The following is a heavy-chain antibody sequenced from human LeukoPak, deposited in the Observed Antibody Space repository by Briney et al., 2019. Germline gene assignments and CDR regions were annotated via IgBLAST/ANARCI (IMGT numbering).Heavy chain of an antibody. J-gene: IGHJ4*02. V-gene: IGHV1-69*13. CDR3: ARRQLGYCSSTSCYSFDY. Sequence: SVTVCFTASAGTFTIYTNSWHRQAPGQGLEWMGGIIPIFGTANYAQKFQGRVTITADESTSTAYMELSSLRSEDTAVYYCARRQLGYCSSTSCYSFDYWGQGTLVTVSS. CDR2: IIPIFGTA. CDR1: AGTFTIYT. D-gene: IGHD2-2*02.